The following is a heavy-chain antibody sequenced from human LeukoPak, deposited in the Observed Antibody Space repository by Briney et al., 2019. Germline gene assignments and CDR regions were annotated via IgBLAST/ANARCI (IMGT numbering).Heavy chain of an antibody. CDR2: IIPIFGTA. V-gene: IGHV1-69*05. CDR3: ARGRYNWNSRDAFDI. Sequence: SVKVSCKASGGTFSSYAISWVRQAPGQGLEWMGGIIPIFGTANYAQKFRGRATITTDESTSTAYMELSSLRSEDTAVYYCARGRYNWNSRDAFDIWGQGTMVTVSS. J-gene: IGHJ3*02. D-gene: IGHD1-7*01. CDR1: GGTFSSYA.